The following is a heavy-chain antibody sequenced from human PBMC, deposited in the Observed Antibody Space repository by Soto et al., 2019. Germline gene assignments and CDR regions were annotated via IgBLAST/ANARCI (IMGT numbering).Heavy chain of an antibody. V-gene: IGHV4-31*03. CDR1: GGSISSGGYY. Sequence: PSETLSLTCTVSGGSISSGGYYWGWIRQHPGKGLEWIGYIYYSGSTYYNPSPKSRVTISVDTSKNQFSLKLSSVTAADTAVYYCARERLTGTRFNWFDPWGQGTLVTVSS. J-gene: IGHJ5*02. D-gene: IGHD1-20*01. CDR2: IYYSGST. CDR3: ARERLTGTRFNWFDP.